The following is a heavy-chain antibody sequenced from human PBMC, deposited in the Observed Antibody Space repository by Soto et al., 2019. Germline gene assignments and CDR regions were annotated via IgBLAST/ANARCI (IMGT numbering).Heavy chain of an antibody. CDR1: GFTFSSYS. CDR2: ISSSSSYI. J-gene: IGHJ3*02. D-gene: IGHD1-26*01. CDR3: ARVGGGSYWDAFDI. Sequence: GGSLRLSCAASGFTFSSYSMNWVRQAPGKGLEWVSSISSSSSYIYYADSVKGRFTISRDNAKNSLYLQMNSLRAEDTAVYYCARVGGGSYWDAFDIWGQGPMVTV. V-gene: IGHV3-21*01.